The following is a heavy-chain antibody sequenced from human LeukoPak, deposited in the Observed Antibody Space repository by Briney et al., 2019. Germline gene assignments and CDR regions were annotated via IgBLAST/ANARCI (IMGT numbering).Heavy chain of an antibody. CDR3: AREPISRRIAAAGIPH. Sequence: ASVKVSCKASGYTFTGYYIHWVRQAPGQGLEWMGIINPSGGSTSYAQKFQGRVTMTRDTSTSTVYMELSSLRSEDTAVYYCAREPISRRIAAAGIPHWGQGTLVTVSS. V-gene: IGHV1-46*01. CDR2: INPSGGST. CDR1: GYTFTGYY. J-gene: IGHJ4*02. D-gene: IGHD6-13*01.